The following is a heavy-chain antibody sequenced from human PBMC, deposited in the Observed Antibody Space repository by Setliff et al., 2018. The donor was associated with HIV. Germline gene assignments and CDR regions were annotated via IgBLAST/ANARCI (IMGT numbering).Heavy chain of an antibody. D-gene: IGHD3-3*01. V-gene: IGHV1-24*01. CDR2: FDPEDDET. CDR1: GYTLTEVS. Sequence: ASVKVSCKVSGYTLTEVSIHWVRQAPGRGLEWMGGFDPEDDETVYAQKFQGRVTMTEDTSTDTAYMELSSLTSEDTAIYYCATGSRIRFSDGEAFDVWGQGTMVTVSS. J-gene: IGHJ3*01. CDR3: ATGSRIRFSDGEAFDV.